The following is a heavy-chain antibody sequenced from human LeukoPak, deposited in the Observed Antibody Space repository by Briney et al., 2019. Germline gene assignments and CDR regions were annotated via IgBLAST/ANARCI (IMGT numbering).Heavy chain of an antibody. V-gene: IGHV3-9*01. Sequence: PGRSLRLSCAASGFTFDDYAMHWVRQAPGKGLEWVSGISWNSGSIGYADSVKGRFTISRDNAKNSLYLQMNSLRAEDTAVYYCARDEGYGFDAFDIWGQGTMVTVSS. CDR3: ARDEGYGFDAFDI. CDR1: GFTFDDYA. D-gene: IGHD5-18*01. J-gene: IGHJ3*02. CDR2: ISWNSGSI.